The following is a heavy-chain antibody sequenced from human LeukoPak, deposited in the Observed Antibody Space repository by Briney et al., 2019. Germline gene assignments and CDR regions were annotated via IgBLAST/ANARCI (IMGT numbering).Heavy chain of an antibody. CDR2: ISAYNGNT. V-gene: IGHV1-18*01. CDR3: TRDPAHEEVRGIFIPYFDC. CDR1: GYTFTSYG. Sequence: GASVKVSCKASGYTFTSYGISWVRQAPGQGLEWMGWISAYNGNTNYAQKLQGRVTMTTDTSTSTAYMELRSLRSDDTAVYYCTRDPAHEEVRGIFIPYFDCWGQGTLVTVSS. J-gene: IGHJ4*02. D-gene: IGHD3-10*01.